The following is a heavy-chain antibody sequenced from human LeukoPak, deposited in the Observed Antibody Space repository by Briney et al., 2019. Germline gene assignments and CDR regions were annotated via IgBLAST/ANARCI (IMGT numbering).Heavy chain of an antibody. CDR2: IYWDDDK. V-gene: IGHV2-5*02. D-gene: IGHD3-3*01. J-gene: IGHJ4*02. CDR1: GVSLSTSGGG. CDR3: AHPRHLEWGYYFDY. Sequence: SGPTLVNPTQTLTLTCTFSGVSLSTSGGGVGWIRQPPGKALEWLALIYWDDDKRYSPSLKSRLTIPKETSKNQVVLTMTNMDPVDTATYYCAHPRHLEWGYYFDYWGQGTLVTVSS.